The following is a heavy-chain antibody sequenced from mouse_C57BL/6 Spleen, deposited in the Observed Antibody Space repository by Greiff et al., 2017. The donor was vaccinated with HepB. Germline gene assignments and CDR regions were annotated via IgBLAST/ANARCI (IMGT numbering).Heavy chain of an antibody. D-gene: IGHD1-1*01. V-gene: IGHV2-9-1*01. CDR3: AREDYGSSYGRGPFSY. CDR1: GFSLTSYA. J-gene: IGHJ3*01. Sequence: VHLVESGPGLVAPSQSLSITCTVSGFSLTSYAISWVRQPPGKGLEWLGVIWTGGGTNYNSALKSRLSISKDNSKSQVFLKMNSLQTDDTARYYCAREDYGSSYGRGPFSYWGQGTLVTVSA. CDR2: IWTGGGT.